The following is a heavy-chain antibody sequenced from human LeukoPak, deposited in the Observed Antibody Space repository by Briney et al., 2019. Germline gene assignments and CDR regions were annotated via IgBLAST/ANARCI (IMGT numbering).Heavy chain of an antibody. D-gene: IGHD4-17*01. CDR3: ARGYYGDYTFDY. CDR2: ISSSGSTI. Sequence: PGGSLRLSCVASGFTFTTYTMTWVRLAPGKGLEWVSYISSSGSTIYYADSVKGRFTISRDNAENSLYLQMNSLRDEDTAVYYCARGYYGDYTFDYWGRGTLVTVSS. V-gene: IGHV3-48*02. J-gene: IGHJ4*02. CDR1: GFTFTTYT.